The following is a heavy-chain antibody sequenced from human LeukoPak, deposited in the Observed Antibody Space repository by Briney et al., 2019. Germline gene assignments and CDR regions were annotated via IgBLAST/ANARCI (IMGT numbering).Heavy chain of an antibody. D-gene: IGHD3-22*01. Sequence: GASGKVSCKASGYTFTSYGISWVRQAPGQGLEWMGWISAYNGNTNYAQKLQGRVTMTTDTSTSTAYMELRSLRSDDTAVYYCARGRFNYDDSGYSSFYHWGQGILVTVSS. CDR3: ARGRFNYDDSGYSSFYH. V-gene: IGHV1-18*01. CDR1: GYTFTSYG. CDR2: ISAYNGNT. J-gene: IGHJ4*02.